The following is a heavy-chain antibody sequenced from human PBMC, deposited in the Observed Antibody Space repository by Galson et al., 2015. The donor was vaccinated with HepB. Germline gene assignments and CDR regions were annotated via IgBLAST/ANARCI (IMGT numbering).Heavy chain of an antibody. J-gene: IGHJ6*03. V-gene: IGHV4-4*02. CDR3: ARGSRFDFRSGDRNMDV. CDR2: IFHSGST. CDR1: GGSISSDNW. Sequence: SETLSLTCTVSGGSISSDNWWSWVRQPPGKGLEWLGDIFHSGSTNYNPSLQSRVTISADKPKNHFSLKLTSVTAADTAVYYCARGSRFDFRSGDRNMDVWGKGTTVTVSS. D-gene: IGHD3-3*01.